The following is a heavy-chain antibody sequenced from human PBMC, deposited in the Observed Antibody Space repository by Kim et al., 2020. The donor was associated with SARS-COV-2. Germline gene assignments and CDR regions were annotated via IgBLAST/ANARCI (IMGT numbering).Heavy chain of an antibody. D-gene: IGHD6-6*01. CDR3: ARDSSSSGRVFRRTLSGYWFDP. CDR2: INPSGGST. CDR1: GYTFTSYY. J-gene: IGHJ5*02. V-gene: IGHV1-46*01. Sequence: ASVKVSCKASGYTFTSYYMHWVRQAPGQGLEWMGIINPSGGSTSYAQKFQGRVTMTRDTSTSTVYMELSSLRSEDTAVYYCARDSSSSGRVFRRTLSGYWFDPWGQGTLVTVSS.